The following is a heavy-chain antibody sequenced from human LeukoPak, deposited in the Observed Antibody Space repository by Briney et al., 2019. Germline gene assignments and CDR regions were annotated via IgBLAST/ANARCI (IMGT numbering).Heavy chain of an antibody. CDR1: GFTFKTDV. V-gene: IGHV3-23*01. D-gene: IGHD2-15*01. CDR3: AKRSTDLGYCSGGSCYEFSN. Sequence: GGTLRLSCAVSGFTFKTDVMSWVRQAPGKGVERVSAISSSGGSTYYADSVKGRFTISKENSKNTLYLQRKRRRAEDTAVYYCAKRSTDLGYCSGGSCYEFSNWGQGTLVTVSS. J-gene: IGHJ4*02. CDR2: ISSSGGST.